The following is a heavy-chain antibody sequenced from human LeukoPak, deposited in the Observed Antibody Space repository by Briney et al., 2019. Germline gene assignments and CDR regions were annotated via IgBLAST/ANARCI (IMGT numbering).Heavy chain of an antibody. J-gene: IGHJ4*02. CDR3: ASRSSIWSGYQDTLYYFDS. Sequence: PSETLSLTSTVSGGSIISYYWSWIRQPPGQRLEWIGHIYYSGSTNYNPSLKSRVTISVDTSKNQFPLKLSSVTAADTAVYYCASRSSIWSGYQDTLYYFDSWGQGTLVTVSS. CDR2: IYYSGST. D-gene: IGHD3-3*01. V-gene: IGHV4-59*01. CDR1: GGSIISYY.